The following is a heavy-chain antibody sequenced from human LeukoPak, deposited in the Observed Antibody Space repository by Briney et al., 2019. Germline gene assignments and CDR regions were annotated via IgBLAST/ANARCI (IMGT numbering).Heavy chain of an antibody. Sequence: SETLSLTCTVPGGSISSYYWGWIRQPPGKGLEWIGSIYYSGSTYYNPSLKSRVTISVDTSKNQFSLKLSSVTAADTAVYYCARSHPILRYFDWLLPFDYWGQGTLVTVSS. V-gene: IGHV4-39*07. J-gene: IGHJ4*02. D-gene: IGHD3-9*01. CDR1: GGSISSYY. CDR2: IYYSGST. CDR3: ARSHPILRYFDWLLPFDY.